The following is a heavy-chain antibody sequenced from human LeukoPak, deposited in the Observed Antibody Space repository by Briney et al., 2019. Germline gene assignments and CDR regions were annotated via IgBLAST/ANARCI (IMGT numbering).Heavy chain of an antibody. V-gene: IGHV3-23*01. D-gene: IGHD6-13*01. CDR2: ISDRGGTT. Sequence: GGSLRLSCAASGFTFNNYAMSWVRQAPGKELEWVSIISDRGGTTYYADSVKGRFTISRDNSRNTLYLQMNSPRVEDTAIYYCAKDARSVYSSSWYYFDSWGQGTLVTVSS. CDR1: GFTFNNYA. J-gene: IGHJ4*02. CDR3: AKDARSVYSSSWYYFDS.